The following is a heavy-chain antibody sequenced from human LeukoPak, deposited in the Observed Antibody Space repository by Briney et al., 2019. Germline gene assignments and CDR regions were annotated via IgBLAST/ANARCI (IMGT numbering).Heavy chain of an antibody. Sequence: GASVKVSCKVSGYTLTELSMHWVRQAPGKGLEWMGGFDPEDGETIYAQEFQGRVTMTEDTSTDTAYMELSSLRSEDTAVYYCATTQLTYDAFDIWGQGTMVTVSS. V-gene: IGHV1-24*01. D-gene: IGHD1-1*01. CDR2: FDPEDGET. CDR1: GYTLTELS. J-gene: IGHJ3*02. CDR3: ATTQLTYDAFDI.